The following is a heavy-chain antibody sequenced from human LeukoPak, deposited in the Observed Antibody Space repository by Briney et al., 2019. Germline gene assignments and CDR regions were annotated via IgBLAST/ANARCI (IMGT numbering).Heavy chain of an antibody. D-gene: IGHD3-22*01. V-gene: IGHV5-10-1*01. Sequence: GESLKISCKGSGYSFTTYWITWVRQMPGKGLEWMGRIDPSDSYTNYSPSFQGHVTISADKSISTAYLQWSSLKASDTAMYYCARRPNTMIGMDVWGQGTTVTVSS. CDR2: IDPSDSYT. J-gene: IGHJ6*02. CDR3: ARRPNTMIGMDV. CDR1: GYSFTTYW.